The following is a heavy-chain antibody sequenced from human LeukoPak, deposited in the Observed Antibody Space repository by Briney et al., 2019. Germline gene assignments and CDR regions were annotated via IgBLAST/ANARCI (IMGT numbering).Heavy chain of an antibody. CDR2: IYTSGST. J-gene: IGHJ4*02. V-gene: IGHV4-4*07. CDR3: ARGSYYYDSSGYSDY. D-gene: IGHD3-22*01. Sequence: SETLSLTCTVSGRSISSYYWSWIRQPAGKGLECIGRIYTSGSTNYNPSLKSRVTMSVDTSKNQFSLKLSSVTAADTAVYYCARGSYYYDSSGYSDYWGQGTLVTVSS. CDR1: GRSISSYY.